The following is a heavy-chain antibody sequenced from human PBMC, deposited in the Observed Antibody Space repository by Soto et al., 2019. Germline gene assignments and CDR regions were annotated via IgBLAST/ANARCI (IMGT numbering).Heavy chain of an antibody. Sequence: GGSLRLSCAASGFAFSNYDLYWVRQAPGKGLEWVALISYDGYKKYYADSVKGRFTISRDSSRNGLYLQMDSLRPEDTAVYFCTSCGRFPRVGVDYYAMDVWGQGTTVTVSS. J-gene: IGHJ6*02. CDR1: GFAFSNYD. V-gene: IGHV3-30*03. CDR2: ISYDGYKK. CDR3: TSCGRFPRVGVDYYAMDV. D-gene: IGHD3-3*01.